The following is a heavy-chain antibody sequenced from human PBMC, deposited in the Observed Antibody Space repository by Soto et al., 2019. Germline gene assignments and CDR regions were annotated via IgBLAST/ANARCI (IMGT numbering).Heavy chain of an antibody. CDR2: MNPNSGNT. CDR1: GYTFTSYD. CDR3: ARGGVAAYCGGDCYLYYYYAMDV. Sequence: ASVKVSCKASGYTFTSYDINWVRQATGQGLEWMGWMNPNSGNTGYAQKFQGRVTMTRNTSISTAYMELSSLRSEDTAVYYCARGGVAAYCGGDCYLYYYYAMDVWGQGTTVTVSS. D-gene: IGHD2-21*02. J-gene: IGHJ6*02. V-gene: IGHV1-8*01.